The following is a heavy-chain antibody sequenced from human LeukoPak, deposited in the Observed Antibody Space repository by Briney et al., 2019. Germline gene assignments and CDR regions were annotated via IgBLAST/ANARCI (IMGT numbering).Heavy chain of an antibody. J-gene: IGHJ4*02. CDR2: IYYNGRT. D-gene: IGHD3-22*01. V-gene: IGHV4-39*01. CDR3: VRLCCGYYNNWDLPDY. CDR1: SGSISSSSYY. Sequence: PSETLSLTCTISSGSISSSSYYWGWIRQSPGKGLEWIGSIYYNGRTSYNPSLRSRVTISVDTSKNRFSLRLTSVTAADTAVYYCVRLCCGYYNNWDLPDYWGQATLVTVSS.